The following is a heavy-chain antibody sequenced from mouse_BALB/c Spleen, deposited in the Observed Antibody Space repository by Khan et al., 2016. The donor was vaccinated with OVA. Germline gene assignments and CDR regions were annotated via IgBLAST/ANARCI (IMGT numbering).Heavy chain of an antibody. V-gene: IGHV1-61*01. CDR3: ARREKYGYDPSWFAY. J-gene: IGHJ3*01. Sequence: VQLQQPGAELVRPGASVKLSCKASGYTFTSYWMNWVRQRPGQGLDWIGKINPSDSETHYNQMFKDKATLTVDKSSGTAYMQLSSLTSEDSAVDYCARREKYGYDPSWFAYWGQGTLVTVSA. D-gene: IGHD2-2*01. CDR1: GYTFTSYW. CDR2: INPSDSET.